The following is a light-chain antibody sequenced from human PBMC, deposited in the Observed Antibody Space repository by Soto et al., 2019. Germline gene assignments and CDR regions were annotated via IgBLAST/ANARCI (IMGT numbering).Light chain of an antibody. CDR3: SSYTSSSTYV. V-gene: IGLV2-18*02. Sequence: QSVLTQPPSVSGSPGQSVAISCTGTSSDVGSYNRVSWYQQPPGTAPKVMIYEVSNRPSGVPDRFSGSKSGNTASLTISELQAEDEADYYCSSYTSSSTYVFGTGTKVTVL. CDR2: EVS. CDR1: SSDVGSYNR. J-gene: IGLJ1*01.